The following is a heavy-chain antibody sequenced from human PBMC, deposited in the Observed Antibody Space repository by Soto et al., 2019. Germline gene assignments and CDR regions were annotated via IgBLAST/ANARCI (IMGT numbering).Heavy chain of an antibody. CDR3: ARDHHYRNSWSFDS. V-gene: IGHV4-4*02. CDR2: IFHGGTI. Sequence: QVQLQESGPGLVKPSGTLSLTCAVSGGSIDSSDWWNWVRQPPGKGLEWIGEIFHGGTIIYNPSLKSRVTISVDKSGNQFSLELTSVTAADTAVYYCARDHHYRNSWSFDSWGQGTLVTVSS. D-gene: IGHD6-13*01. J-gene: IGHJ4*02. CDR1: GGSIDSSDW.